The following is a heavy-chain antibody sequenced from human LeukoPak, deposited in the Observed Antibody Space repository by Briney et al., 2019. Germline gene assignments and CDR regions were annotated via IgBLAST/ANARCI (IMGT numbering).Heavy chain of an antibody. CDR2: IYHSGST. CDR3: ASAIVVVTASYFDY. J-gene: IGHJ4*02. Sequence: SETLSLTCTVSGYSISSGYYWGWIRQPPGKGLEWIGSIYHSGSTYYNPSLKSRVTISVDTSKNQFSLKLSSVTAADTAVYYCASAIVVVTASYFDYWGQGTLVTVSS. CDR1: GYSISSGYY. V-gene: IGHV4-38-2*02. D-gene: IGHD2-21*02.